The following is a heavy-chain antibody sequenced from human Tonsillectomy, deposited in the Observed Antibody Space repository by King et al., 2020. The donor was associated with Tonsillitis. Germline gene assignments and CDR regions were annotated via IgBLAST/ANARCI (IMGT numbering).Heavy chain of an antibody. CDR1: GFTFGDYA. D-gene: IGHD3-22*01. J-gene: IGHJ4*02. CDR3: TRVSTMIVVVPDY. Sequence: VQLVESGGGLVQPGRSLRLSCTASGFTFGDYAMSWVRHAPGKGLEWISFIRSKAFGATTEYAASVKGRFTISRDDSESIAYLQMNSLKTEDTAVYFCTRVSTMIVVVPDYWGQGTLVTVSS. V-gene: IGHV3-49*04. CDR2: IRSKAFGATT.